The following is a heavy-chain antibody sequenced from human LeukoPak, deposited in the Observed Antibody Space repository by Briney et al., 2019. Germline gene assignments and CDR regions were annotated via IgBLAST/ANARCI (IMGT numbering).Heavy chain of an antibody. V-gene: IGHV3-21*06. CDR3: AKRAGRGNSYQFMDV. CDR1: GFTFTTYS. CDR2: ISSSSSYI. J-gene: IGHJ6*03. D-gene: IGHD4-23*01. Sequence: GGSLRLSCVASGFTFTTYSMNWVRQAPGKGLEWISSISSSSSYIHYADSVKGRFAISRDNANSSVELQMNSLRAEDTAVYYCAKRAGRGNSYQFMDVWGRGTTATVSS.